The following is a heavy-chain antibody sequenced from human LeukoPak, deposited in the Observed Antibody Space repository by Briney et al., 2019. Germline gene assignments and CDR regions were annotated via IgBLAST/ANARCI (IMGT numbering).Heavy chain of an antibody. D-gene: IGHD3-22*01. CDR2: ISAYNGNT. J-gene: IGHJ3*02. Sequence: ASVKVSCKASGYTFTSYGISWVRQAPGQGLEWMGWISAYNGNTNYAQKLQGRVTTTTDTSTSTAYMELRSLRSDDTAVYYCAYDSSGYPARGDAFDIWGQGTMVTVSS. V-gene: IGHV1-18*01. CDR3: AYDSSGYPARGDAFDI. CDR1: GYTFTSYG.